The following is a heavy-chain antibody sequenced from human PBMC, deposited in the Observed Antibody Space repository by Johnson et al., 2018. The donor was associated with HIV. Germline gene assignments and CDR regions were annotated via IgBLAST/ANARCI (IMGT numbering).Heavy chain of an antibody. J-gene: IGHJ3*02. D-gene: IGHD2-2*01. V-gene: IGHV3-11*01. CDR3: ARNGLIPAAKGVAFDI. Sequence: VKPGGSLRLSCAAPGLTFSDYYMTWIRQAPGKGLEWVSYISSSGSTMYYADSVKGRFTISRDNAKNSLYLQMNSLRAEDTAVYYCARNGLIPAAKGVAFDIWGHGTTVTVSS. CDR2: ISSSGSTM. CDR1: GLTFSDYY.